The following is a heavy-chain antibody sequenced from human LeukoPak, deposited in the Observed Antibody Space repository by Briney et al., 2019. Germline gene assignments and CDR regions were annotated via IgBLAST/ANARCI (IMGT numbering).Heavy chain of an antibody. CDR2: IRYDGSNK. J-gene: IGHJ4*02. CDR3: AKAGGREPDY. CDR1: GFTFSSYG. Sequence: GGSVRLSCAASGFTFSSYGMHWVRQAPGKGLEWVAFIRYDGSNKYYADSMKGRFTISRDNSKNTLYLQVNSLRAENTAVYYCAKAGGREPDYWGQGILVTVSS. D-gene: IGHD1-26*01. V-gene: IGHV3-30*02.